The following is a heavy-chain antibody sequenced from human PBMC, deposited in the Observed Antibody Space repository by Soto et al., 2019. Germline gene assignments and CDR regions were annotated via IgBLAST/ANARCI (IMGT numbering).Heavy chain of an antibody. J-gene: IGHJ2*01. CDR3: SFFFQAEDGIRDVRSVSAFLLNRSSDL. CDR2: IYYSGST. D-gene: IGHD2-15*01. Sequence: PGKGMEWIGRIYYSGSTCYNPTLKSRVPISVDTSMNQFSLKLSSVTAADTAVYYCSFFFQAEDGIRDVRSVSAFLLNRSSDL. V-gene: IGHV4-39*01.